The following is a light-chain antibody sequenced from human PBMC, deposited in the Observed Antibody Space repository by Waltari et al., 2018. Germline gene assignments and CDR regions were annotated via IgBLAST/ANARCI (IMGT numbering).Light chain of an antibody. CDR2: DKN. Sequence: QSVLTQPPSVSGAPGPRVTISCPGSNSNIGAGSDVHWYQQLPGTAPNLLIYDKNNRPSGVPDRFSGSKSGTSASLAITGLQAEDEADYYCQSYDSSLSGSVFGGGTKLTVL. CDR1: NSNIGAGSD. J-gene: IGLJ2*01. CDR3: QSYDSSLSGSV. V-gene: IGLV1-40*01.